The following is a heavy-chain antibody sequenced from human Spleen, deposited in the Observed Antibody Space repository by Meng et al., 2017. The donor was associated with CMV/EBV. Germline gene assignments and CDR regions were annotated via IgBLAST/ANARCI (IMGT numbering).Heavy chain of an antibody. V-gene: IGHV4-59*02. CDR2: VFFSGNT. D-gene: IGHD3-22*01. Sequence: SETLSLTCTVSGGSVSSYYWNWIRQPPGKGLEWIGFVFFSGNTNYNPSLKSRVSISIDTSKNQFSLKLASLTAADTAVYYCARDPGYYDSSLGGYGNDLYFDYWGQGTLVTVSS. CDR3: ARDPGYYDSSLGGYGNDLYFDY. J-gene: IGHJ4*02. CDR1: GGSVSSYY.